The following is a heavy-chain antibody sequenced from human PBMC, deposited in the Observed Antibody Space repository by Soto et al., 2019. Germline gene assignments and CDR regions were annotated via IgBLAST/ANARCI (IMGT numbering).Heavy chain of an antibody. D-gene: IGHD1-1*01. CDR2: FSGGGGGT. CDR3: VRWNGFGDH. CDR1: GFTLSDYG. J-gene: IGHJ4*02. V-gene: IGHV3-23*01. Sequence: EVQLLDSGGGLVQPGGSLRLSCAVSGFTLSDYGVTWVRQAPGKGLEWVSGFSGGGGGTFYADSVKGRFTISRDDSKNTAYLQMNGLGVEDTAVYYCVRWNGFGDHWGQGTLLTVSS.